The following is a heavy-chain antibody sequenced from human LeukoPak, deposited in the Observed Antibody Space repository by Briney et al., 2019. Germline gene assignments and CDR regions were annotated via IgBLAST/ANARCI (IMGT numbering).Heavy chain of an antibody. Sequence: GGSLRLSCAASGFTFSRYRMNWVRQAPGKGLEWVSSISSSSSYIYYADSVKGRFTISRDNTKNTLYLQMNSLRAEDTAVYYCARIGASVGAIDYWGQGTLVTVSS. CDR1: GFTFSRYR. J-gene: IGHJ4*02. CDR3: ARIGASVGAIDY. CDR2: ISSSSSYI. V-gene: IGHV3-21*01. D-gene: IGHD1-26*01.